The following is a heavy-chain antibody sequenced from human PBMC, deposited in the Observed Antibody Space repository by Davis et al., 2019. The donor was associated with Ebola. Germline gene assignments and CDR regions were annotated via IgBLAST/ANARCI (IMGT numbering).Heavy chain of an antibody. CDR2: INHSGST. D-gene: IGHD3-22*01. CDR3: ARCVGGYYRPFDY. V-gene: IGHV4-34*01. CDR1: GGSFSGYY. J-gene: IGHJ4*02. Sequence: SETLSLTCAVYGGSFSGYYWSWIRQPPGKGLEWIGEINHSGSTNYNPSLKSRVTISVDTSKYQFSLKLSSVTAADTAVYYCARCVGGYYRPFDYWGQGTLVTVSS.